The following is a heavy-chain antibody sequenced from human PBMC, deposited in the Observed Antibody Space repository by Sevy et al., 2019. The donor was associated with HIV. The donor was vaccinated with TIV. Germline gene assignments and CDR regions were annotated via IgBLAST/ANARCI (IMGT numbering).Heavy chain of an antibody. D-gene: IGHD3-9*01. CDR2: ISYDGSNK. Sequence: GGSLRLSCAASGFTFSSYDMHWVRQAPGKGLEWVAFISYDGSNKYYADSVKGRFTISRDNSKNTLFLQMNSLRAEDTAVYYCAKGNKRYFDWLLNFDYWGQGTLVTVSS. V-gene: IGHV3-30*18. J-gene: IGHJ4*02. CDR3: AKGNKRYFDWLLNFDY. CDR1: GFTFSSYD.